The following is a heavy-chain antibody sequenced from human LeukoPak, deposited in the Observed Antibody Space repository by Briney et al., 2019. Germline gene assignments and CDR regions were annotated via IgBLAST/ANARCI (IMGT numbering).Heavy chain of an antibody. Sequence: PSETLSLTCTVSGGSISSYYWSWIRQPPGKGLEWIGYIYYSGSTNYNPSLKSRVTISVDTSKNRFSLKLSSVTAADTAVYYCARDRRVTLYDFWSGYFLDGMDVWGQGTTVTVSS. CDR3: ARDRRVTLYDFWSGYFLDGMDV. D-gene: IGHD3-3*01. CDR1: GGSISSYY. V-gene: IGHV4-59*01. CDR2: IYYSGST. J-gene: IGHJ6*02.